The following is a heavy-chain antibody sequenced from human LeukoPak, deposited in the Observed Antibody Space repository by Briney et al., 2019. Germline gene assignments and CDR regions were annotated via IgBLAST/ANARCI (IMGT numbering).Heavy chain of an antibody. D-gene: IGHD3-10*01. CDR3: AKDGRTMILWFGELSLVGYFDY. CDR2: ISGSGGRT. CDR1: GFTFSSYA. V-gene: IGHV3-23*01. J-gene: IGHJ4*02. Sequence: GGSLRLSCAASGFTFSSYAMSWVRQAPGKGLESVSAISGSGGRTYYADSVKGRFTISRDNSKNTLYLQMNSLRAEDTAVYYCAKDGRTMILWFGELSLVGYFDYWGQGTLVTVSS.